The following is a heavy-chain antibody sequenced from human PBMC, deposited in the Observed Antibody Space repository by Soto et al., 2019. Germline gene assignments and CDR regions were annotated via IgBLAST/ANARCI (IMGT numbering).Heavy chain of an antibody. V-gene: IGHV4-39*01. CDR1: GGSISSSSYY. CDR2: IYYSGST. D-gene: IGHD2-15*01. Sequence: QLQLQESGPGLVKPSDTLSLTCTVSGGSISSSSYYWGWIRQPPGKGLEWIGSIYYSGSTYYNPSLKSRVKISVDTSEDRVSVKLSSVTAAAASVYYSARHDIPRHALVVVSATPFCVDPWGQGTLVTVSS. CDR3: ARHDIPRHALVVVSATPFCVDP. J-gene: IGHJ5*02.